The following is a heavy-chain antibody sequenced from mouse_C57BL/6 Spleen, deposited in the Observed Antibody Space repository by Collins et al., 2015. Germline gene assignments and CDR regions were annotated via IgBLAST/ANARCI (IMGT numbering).Heavy chain of an antibody. CDR2: ISSGGSST. J-gene: IGHJ4*01. V-gene: IGHV5-9-1*01. CDR3: ARHWDYYGSSCWAMDY. CDR1: GFTFSSFP. D-gene: IGHD1-1*01. Sequence: EVMLVESGGGLVKPGGSLKLSCAASGFTFSSFPMSWVRQTPEKRLEWVATISSGGSSTYYPDSVKGRFTISGDNAKNTLYLQMSSLRSEDTAMYYCARHWDYYGSSCWAMDYWGQGTSVTVSS.